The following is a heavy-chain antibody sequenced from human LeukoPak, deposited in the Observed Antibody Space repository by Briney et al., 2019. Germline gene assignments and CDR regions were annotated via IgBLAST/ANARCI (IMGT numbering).Heavy chain of an antibody. D-gene: IGHD1-26*01. CDR3: ARDVGATPGYFDY. CDR2: IYYSGST. V-gene: IGHV4-59*01. J-gene: IGHJ4*02. CDR1: GGSISRYY. Sequence: SETLSLTCTVSGGSISRYYWNWIRQPPGKGLEWIGYIYYSGSTNYNPSLKSRVTISVDTSKTQFSLKLSSVTAADTAAYYCARDVGATPGYFDYWGQGTLVTVSS.